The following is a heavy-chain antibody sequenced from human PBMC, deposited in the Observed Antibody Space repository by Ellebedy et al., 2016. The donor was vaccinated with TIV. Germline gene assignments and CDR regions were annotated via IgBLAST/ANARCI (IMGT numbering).Heavy chain of an antibody. D-gene: IGHD2-15*01. Sequence: MPSETLSLTCAVSGGSISSDTWWSWVRQPPGKGLEWIGEIYHRGSTNYMPSLKSRITISMDKSKNQFSLRLTSVTAADTAVYYCARDPGSGRTLDYWGQGTLVTVSS. CDR3: ARDPGSGRTLDY. CDR2: IYHRGST. CDR1: GGSISSDTW. V-gene: IGHV4-4*02. J-gene: IGHJ4*02.